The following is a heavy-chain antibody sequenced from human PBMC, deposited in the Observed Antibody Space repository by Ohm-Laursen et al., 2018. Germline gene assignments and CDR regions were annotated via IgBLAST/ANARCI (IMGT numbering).Heavy chain of an antibody. Sequence: ASVKVSCKASGYTFTGYCIHWVRQAPGQGLEWMGWINPNSGITNYAQKFQGRVTMTRDTSISTAYMELSRLRSDDTAVYYCAREGLPGFDYYYGMDVWGQGTTVTVSS. D-gene: IGHD3-10*01. CDR2: INPNSGIT. CDR1: GYTFTGYC. J-gene: IGHJ6*02. V-gene: IGHV1-2*02. CDR3: AREGLPGFDYYYGMDV.